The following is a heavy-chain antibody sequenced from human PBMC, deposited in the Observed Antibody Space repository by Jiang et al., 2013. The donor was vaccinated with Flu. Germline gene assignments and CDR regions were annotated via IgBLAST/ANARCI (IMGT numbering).Heavy chain of an antibody. J-gene: IGHJ3*02. CDR3: AREFYYYNSSYYYVGRGAFD. Sequence: GSGLVKPSETLSLTCTVSGGSINSYYWGWIRQPPGKGLEWIGYIYYSGSTNYNPSLKSRVTISVDTSKNQFSLKLSSVTPTDTAVYYCAREFYYYNSSYYYVGRGAFD. CDR2: IYYSGST. V-gene: IGHV4-59*01. D-gene: IGHD3-22*01. CDR1: GGSINSYY.